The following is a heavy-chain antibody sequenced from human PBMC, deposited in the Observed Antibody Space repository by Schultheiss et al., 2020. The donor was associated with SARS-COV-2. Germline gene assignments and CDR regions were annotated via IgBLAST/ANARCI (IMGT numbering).Heavy chain of an antibody. J-gene: IGHJ3*02. Sequence: GGSLRLSCAASGFTFSSYGMHWVRQAPGKGLEWVAVIWYDGSNKHYADSVKGRITISRDNSKNTLYLQMNSLRAEDTAVYYCAEDAFDIWGQGTMVTVSS. V-gene: IGHV3-30*02. CDR2: IWYDGSNK. CDR3: AEDAFDI. CDR1: GFTFSSYG.